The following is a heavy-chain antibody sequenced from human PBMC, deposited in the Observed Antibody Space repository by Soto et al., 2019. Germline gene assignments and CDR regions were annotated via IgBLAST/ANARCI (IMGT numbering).Heavy chain of an antibody. Sequence: GGSLRLSCAASGFAFSSYAMTWVRQAPGKGLEWVSAISGNGGSTYYADSVKGRFTISRDNSKNTLYLQMNSLRAEDTAVYYCAKETSSWGTFDYWGQGTLVTVSS. J-gene: IGHJ4*02. V-gene: IGHV3-23*01. CDR2: ISGNGGST. D-gene: IGHD7-27*01. CDR3: AKETSSWGTFDY. CDR1: GFAFSSYA.